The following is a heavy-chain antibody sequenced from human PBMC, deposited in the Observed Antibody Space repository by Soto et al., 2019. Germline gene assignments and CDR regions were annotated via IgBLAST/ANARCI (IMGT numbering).Heavy chain of an antibody. Sequence: SGPTPVTPTQTLTLTCTFSGFSLSTSGAGVGWIRQPPGKALEWLALIYWNDGKRYSPSPKSSLTITKDTSKNQVVLTMTNMDPADTATYYCAHSTGLLGDYGGIDYRGQGIPVTVPS. CDR3: AHSTGLLGDYGGIDY. CDR1: GFSLSTSGAG. CDR2: IYWNDGK. J-gene: IGHJ4*02. V-gene: IGHV2-5*01. D-gene: IGHD4-17*01.